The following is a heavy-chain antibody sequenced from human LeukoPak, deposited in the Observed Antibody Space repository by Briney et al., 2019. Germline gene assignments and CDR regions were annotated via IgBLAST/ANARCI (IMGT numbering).Heavy chain of an antibody. CDR3: AARAAAGILDY. V-gene: IGHV3-23*01. J-gene: IGHJ4*02. CDR2: ISGSGSST. CDR1: GFTFSIYA. D-gene: IGHD6-13*01. Sequence: PGGSLRLSCAASGFTFSIYAMSWVRQAPGKGLEWVSAISGSGSSTYYADSVKGRFTISRDNSKNTPYLQMNSLRAEDTAVYYCAARAAAGILDYWGQGTLVTVSS.